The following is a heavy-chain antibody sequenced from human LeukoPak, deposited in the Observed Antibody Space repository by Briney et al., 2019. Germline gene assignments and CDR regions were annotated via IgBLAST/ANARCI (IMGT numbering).Heavy chain of an antibody. CDR2: IYYSGST. J-gene: IGHJ4*02. CDR3: ARGVFRGWFGELLPNYFDY. V-gene: IGHV4-59*01. D-gene: IGHD3-10*01. Sequence: SETLSLTCAVYGGSFSGYYWSWIRQPPGKGLEWIGYIYYSGSTNYNPSLKSRVTISVDTSKNQFSLKLSSVTAADTAVYYCARGVFRGWFGELLPNYFDYWGQGTLVTVSS. CDR1: GGSFSGYY.